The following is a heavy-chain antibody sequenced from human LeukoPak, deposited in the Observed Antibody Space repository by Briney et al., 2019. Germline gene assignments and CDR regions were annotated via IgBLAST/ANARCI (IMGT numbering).Heavy chain of an antibody. CDR2: INPGVTT. D-gene: IGHD3-10*01. V-gene: IGHV4-34*01. CDR1: GGSFSGYF. CDR3: ARHVFYYYMDV. J-gene: IGHJ6*03. Sequence: PSETLSLTCAVYGGSFSGYFWSWIRQPPGKGLEWIGEINPGVTTNYNPSLKSRVTISVDTSKKQFSLKLSSVTAADTAVYYCARHVFYYYMDVWGKGTTVIVSS.